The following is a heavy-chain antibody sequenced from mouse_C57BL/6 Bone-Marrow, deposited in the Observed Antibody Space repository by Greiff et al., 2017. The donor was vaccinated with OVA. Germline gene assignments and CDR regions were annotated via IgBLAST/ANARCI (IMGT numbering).Heavy chain of an antibody. CDR3: ARSMVTTEGFAY. D-gene: IGHD2-2*01. CDR2: IWSGGST. V-gene: IGHV2-2*01. CDR1: GFSLTSYG. Sequence: VQRVESGPGLVQPSQSLSITCTVSGFSLTSYGVHWVRQSPGKGLEWLGVIWSGGSTDYNAAFISRLSISKDNSKSQVFFKMNSLQADDTAIYYCARSMVTTEGFAYWGQGTLVTVSA. J-gene: IGHJ3*01.